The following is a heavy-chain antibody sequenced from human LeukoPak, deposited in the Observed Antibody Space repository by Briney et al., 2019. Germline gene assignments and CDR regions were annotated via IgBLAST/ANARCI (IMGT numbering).Heavy chain of an antibody. CDR3: ASGLYYTPFDY. Sequence: GGSLRLSCAASGFTFSSYAMSWVRQAPGKGLEWVSVIYSGGSTYYADSVKGRFTISRDNSKNTLYLQMNSLRAEDTAVYYCASGLYYTPFDYWGQGTLVTVSS. CDR1: GFTFSSYA. J-gene: IGHJ4*02. CDR2: IYSGGST. V-gene: IGHV3-53*01. D-gene: IGHD3-10*01.